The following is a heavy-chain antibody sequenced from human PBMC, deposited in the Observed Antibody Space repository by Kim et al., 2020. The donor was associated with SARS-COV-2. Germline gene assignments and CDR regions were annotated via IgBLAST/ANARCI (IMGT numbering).Heavy chain of an antibody. D-gene: IGHD3-10*01. J-gene: IGHJ3*01. CDR3: ARSAGGVRGVMDAFDF. Sequence: SETLSLTCTVSRGSINNTKYYWGWIRQPPGKGLEWIGNIYYNGNTWYTPSLKSRVTLSVDTSKNQFSLRLASMTAADTAMYYCARSAGGVRGVMDAFDFWGRGTMVTVSS. CDR1: RGSINNTKYY. V-gene: IGHV4-39*01. CDR2: IYYNGNT.